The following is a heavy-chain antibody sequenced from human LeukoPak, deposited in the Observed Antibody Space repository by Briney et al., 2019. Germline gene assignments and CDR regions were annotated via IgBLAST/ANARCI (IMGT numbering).Heavy chain of an antibody. CDR1: GFTFSSYW. CDR2: IKQDGSEK. V-gene: IGHV3-7*01. Sequence: PGGSLRLSCAASGFTFSSYWMSWVRQAPGKGLEWVANIKQDGSEKYYVDSVKGRFTISRDNAKNSLYLQMNSLRAEDTAVYYCARDAVSYLGFPSPHYYYYMDVWGKGTTVTVSS. CDR3: ARDAVSYLGFPSPHYYYYMDV. J-gene: IGHJ6*03. D-gene: IGHD1-26*01.